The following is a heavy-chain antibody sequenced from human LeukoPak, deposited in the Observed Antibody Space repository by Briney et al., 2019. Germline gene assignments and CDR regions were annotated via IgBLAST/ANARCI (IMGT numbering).Heavy chain of an antibody. CDR3: AHSWSGYYYFDY. CDR2: IYYSGST. J-gene: IGHJ4*02. V-gene: IGHV4-59*01. CDR1: GGSISSYY. D-gene: IGHD3-3*01. Sequence: PSETLSLTCTVSGGSISSYYWSWIRQPPGKGLEWIGYIYYSGSTNYNLSLKSRVTISVDTSKNQFSLKLSSVTAADTAVYYCAHSWSGYYYFDYWGQGTLVTVSS.